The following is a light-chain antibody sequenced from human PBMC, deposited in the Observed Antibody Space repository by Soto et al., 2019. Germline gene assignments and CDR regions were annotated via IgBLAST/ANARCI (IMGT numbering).Light chain of an antibody. V-gene: IGKV3-20*01. CDR3: QHYVTSSIT. CDR1: QSVTSTS. Sequence: EIVLTQSPGTLSLSPGERATLSCRASQSVTSTSLAWYQQKPGQAPRLLMYGASSRATGTPDRISGGGSGTDFTLTISRLEPEDFAVYYCQHYVTSSITFGQGTRL. CDR2: GAS. J-gene: IGKJ5*01.